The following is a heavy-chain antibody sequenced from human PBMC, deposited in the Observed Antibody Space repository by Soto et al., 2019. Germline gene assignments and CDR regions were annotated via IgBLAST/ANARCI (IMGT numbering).Heavy chain of an antibody. D-gene: IGHD3-16*01. V-gene: IGHV1-18*01. Sequence: QVQLVQSGAEVKKPGASVEVSCKASAYTFTNFGITWVRQAPGQGLEWMGWISAYNGNTNYAQKFQGRVTMTTDTATSTAYMEVRSLRFDDTAVYYCARGGTPIDYGGQGTLVTVSS. J-gene: IGHJ4*02. CDR2: ISAYNGNT. CDR3: ARGGTPIDY. CDR1: AYTFTNFG.